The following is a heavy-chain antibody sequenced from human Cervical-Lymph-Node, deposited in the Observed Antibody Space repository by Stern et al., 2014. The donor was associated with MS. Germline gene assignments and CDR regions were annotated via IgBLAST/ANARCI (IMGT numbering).Heavy chain of an antibody. Sequence: VHLVESGGGMVQPGRSLRLSCAASGFTFSSSGMHWVRQAPGKGLEWLAIIYYDGSNRYYADSVKGRFTISRDNSKNTLYLQMNSLRAEDTAVYYCAREGGNTAEYFQHWGQGTLVTVSS. CDR1: GFTFSSSG. CDR3: AREGGNTAEYFQH. V-gene: IGHV3-33*01. J-gene: IGHJ1*01. CDR2: IYYDGSNR. D-gene: IGHD4-23*01.